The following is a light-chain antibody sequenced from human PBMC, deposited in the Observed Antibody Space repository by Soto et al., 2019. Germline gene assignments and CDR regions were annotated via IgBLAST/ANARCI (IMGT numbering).Light chain of an antibody. J-gene: IGKJ4*01. CDR3: QQRSNWPLT. V-gene: IGKV3-11*01. Sequence: IVLTQSPATLSLSPGERATLFCRASQSVSSNLAWYQQRPGQAPRLLIYDASNRATGIPARFSGSGSVTDFTLTISSLEPEDFAVYYCQQRSNWPLTFGGGTKVEIK. CDR2: DAS. CDR1: QSVSSN.